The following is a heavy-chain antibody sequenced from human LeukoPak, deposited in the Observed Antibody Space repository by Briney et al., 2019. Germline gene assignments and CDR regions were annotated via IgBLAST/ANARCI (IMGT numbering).Heavy chain of an antibody. D-gene: IGHD3-3*01. CDR3: AKGQLEWLLTTQDIDY. CDR1: GFTFSSYG. Sequence: GGSLRLSCAASGFTFSSYGMHWVRQAPGKGLEWVAFIRCDGSNKYYADSVKGRFTISRDNSKNTLYLQMNSLRAEDTAVYYCAKGQLEWLLTTQDIDYWGQGTLVTVSS. J-gene: IGHJ4*02. V-gene: IGHV3-30*02. CDR2: IRCDGSNK.